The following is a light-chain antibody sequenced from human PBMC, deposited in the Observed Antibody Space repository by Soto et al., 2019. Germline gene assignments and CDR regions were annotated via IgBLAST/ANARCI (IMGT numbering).Light chain of an antibody. CDR1: QSISND. Sequence: IVVTQSPAILTVSPGVRATLSCRASQSISNDLAWYQQKPGQAPRLVIYGASTRATGVPARFSGSGSGADFTLTISSLQSEDFAVYYCQQYNSWPLTFGGGTKVDIK. CDR2: GAS. CDR3: QQYNSWPLT. V-gene: IGKV3-15*01. J-gene: IGKJ4*01.